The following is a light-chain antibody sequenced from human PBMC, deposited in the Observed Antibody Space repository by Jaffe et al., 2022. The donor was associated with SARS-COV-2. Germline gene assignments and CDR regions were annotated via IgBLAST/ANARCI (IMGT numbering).Light chain of an antibody. CDR3: QQYISYSRT. V-gene: IGKV1-5*03. Sequence: DIQMTQSPSTLSASVGDRVTITCRASQSISGWLAWYQQRPGKAPRLLIYKSSTLQSGVPSRFSGSGSGTEFTLTISSLQPDDFATYYCQQYISYSRTFGQGTKLEIK. J-gene: IGKJ2*01. CDR1: QSISGW. CDR2: KSS.